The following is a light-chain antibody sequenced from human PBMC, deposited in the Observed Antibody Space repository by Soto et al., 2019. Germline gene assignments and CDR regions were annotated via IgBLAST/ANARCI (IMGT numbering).Light chain of an antibody. Sequence: EIVLTQSPGTLSLSPGERATLSCRASQSVSSGYLAWYQQKPGQAPRLLIHGASSRATGIPDRFSGSGSGTDFTLTISRLEPEDFAVCYCQQYGSSPPFGGGTKVEIK. V-gene: IGKV3-20*01. CDR1: QSVSSGY. CDR2: GAS. CDR3: QQYGSSPP. J-gene: IGKJ4*01.